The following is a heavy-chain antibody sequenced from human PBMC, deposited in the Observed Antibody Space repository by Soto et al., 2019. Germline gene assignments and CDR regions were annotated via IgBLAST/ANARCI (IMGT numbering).Heavy chain of an antibody. CDR2: IYYSGST. J-gene: IGHJ6*02. CDR3: ARMAYYYYYGMDV. Sequence: SETLSLTCTVSGGSISSGGYYWSWIRQHPGKGLEWIWYIYYSGSTYYNPSLKSRVTISVDTSKNQFSLKLSSVTAADTAVYYCARMAYYYYYGMDVWGQGTTVTVSS. CDR1: GGSISSGGYY. V-gene: IGHV4-31*03.